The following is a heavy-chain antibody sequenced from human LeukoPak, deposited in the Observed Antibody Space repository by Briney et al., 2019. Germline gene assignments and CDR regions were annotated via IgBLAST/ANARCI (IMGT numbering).Heavy chain of an antibody. D-gene: IGHD5-18*01. CDR3: ARVDTAMKVFDY. CDR2: IIPIFGIA. CDR1: GGTFSSYA. V-gene: IGHV1-69*05. J-gene: IGHJ4*02. Sequence: SVKVSCKASGGTFSSYAISWVRQAPGQGLEWMGGIIPIFGIANYAQKFQGRVTITTDESTSTAYMELSSLRSEDTAVYYCARVDTAMKVFDYWGQGTLVTVSS.